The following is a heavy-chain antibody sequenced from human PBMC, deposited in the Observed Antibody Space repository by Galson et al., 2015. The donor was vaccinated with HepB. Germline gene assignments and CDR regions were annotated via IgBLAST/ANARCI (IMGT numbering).Heavy chain of an antibody. J-gene: IGHJ4*02. CDR1: GYSFTSYW. V-gene: IGHV5-10-1*01. D-gene: IGHD6-13*01. CDR2: IDPSDSYT. CDR3: ARFPRVFLSSSGLAWVPY. Sequence: QSGAEVKKPGESLKISCKGSGYSFTSYWISWVRQMPGKGLEWMGRIDPSDSYTNYSPSFQGHVTISADKSISTAYLQWSSLKASDTAMYYCARFPRVFLSSSGLAWVPYWGQGTLVTVSS.